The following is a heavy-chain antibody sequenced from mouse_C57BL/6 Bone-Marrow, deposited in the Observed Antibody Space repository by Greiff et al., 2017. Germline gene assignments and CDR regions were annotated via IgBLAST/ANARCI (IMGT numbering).Heavy chain of an antibody. D-gene: IGHD1-1*01. CDR2: INPNNGGT. CDR3: ARAPVNYYGSSSYAMDY. CDR1: GYTFTDYN. V-gene: IGHV1-18*01. J-gene: IGHJ4*01. Sequence: VQLKESGPELVKPGASVKIPCKASGYTFTDYNMDWVKQSHGKSLEWIGDINPNNGGTIYNQKFKGKATLTVDKSSSTAYMELRSLTSEDTAVYYCARAPVNYYGSSSYAMDYWGQGTSVTVAS.